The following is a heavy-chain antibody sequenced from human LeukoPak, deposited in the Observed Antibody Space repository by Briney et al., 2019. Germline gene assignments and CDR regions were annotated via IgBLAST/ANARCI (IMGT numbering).Heavy chain of an antibody. CDR1: GFSVSSNY. CDR2: IYSGGNT. CDR3: ATTPMFYVDGMDV. V-gene: IGHV3-66*01. Sequence: GGSLRLSCAASGFSVSSNYMNWVRQAPGKGPEWVSVIYSGGNTYYADSVKGRFTISRDNSKNTLYLQMNSLRAEDTAVYYCATTPMFYVDGMDVWGRGTTATASS. D-gene: IGHD3-10*02. J-gene: IGHJ6*02.